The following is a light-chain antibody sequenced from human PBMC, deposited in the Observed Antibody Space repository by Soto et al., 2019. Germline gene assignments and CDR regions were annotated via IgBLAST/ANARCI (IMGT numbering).Light chain of an antibody. CDR3: QSYDSGLIGLT. V-gene: IGLV2-14*03. Sequence: QSALTQPTSVSGSPGQSITISCTGNHNDIGTYDYVSWYQQHPGRAPRLLIYGVTTRPSGISDRFSASKSGLTASLTISGLQPEDEADYYCQSYDSGLIGLTFGTGTKLTVL. CDR1: HNDIGTYDY. J-gene: IGLJ2*01. CDR2: GVT.